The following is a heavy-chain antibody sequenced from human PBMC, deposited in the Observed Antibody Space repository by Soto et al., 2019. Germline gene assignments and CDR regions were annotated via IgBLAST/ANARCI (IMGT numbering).Heavy chain of an antibody. D-gene: IGHD1-1*01. V-gene: IGHV4-34*01. Sequence: SETLSLTCAVYGGSFSGYYWSWIRQPPGKGLEWIGEMSLSGGTHFNPSLKSRVTISVDTSKNQFSLKMSSVTAADTALYYCARVERGTATTVVDAFDIWGPGTMVTVSS. CDR1: GGSFSGYY. J-gene: IGHJ3*02. CDR3: ARVERGTATTVVDAFDI. CDR2: MSLSGGT.